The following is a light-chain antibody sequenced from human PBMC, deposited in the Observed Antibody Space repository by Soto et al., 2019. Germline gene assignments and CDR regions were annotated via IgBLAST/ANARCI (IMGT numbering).Light chain of an antibody. CDR2: IVS. CDR3: QQGKTFPFT. CDR1: HGVSGW. Sequence: IQMTQSPSSVSASVGDTVTLSCQTSHGVSGWLAWYQQKPGKAPTLLIYIVSNLQSGVPSRFSGSGSGTDFSLTITNLQPEDFATYFCQQGKTFPFTFGPGTKVEVK. J-gene: IGKJ3*01. V-gene: IGKV1-12*01.